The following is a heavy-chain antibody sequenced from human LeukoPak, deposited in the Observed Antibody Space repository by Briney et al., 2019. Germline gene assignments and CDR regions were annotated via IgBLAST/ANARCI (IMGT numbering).Heavy chain of an antibody. D-gene: IGHD2-2*01. CDR1: GFTFSSYG. CDR3: ARDQTTVSVLPGATGSSYNYYYYGMDV. J-gene: IGHJ6*02. Sequence: GGSLRLSCAASGFTFSSYGMHWVRQAPGKGLEWVAVIWYDGTTKYYADSVKGRFTISRDNSKNTLYLQMNSLRADDTAVYYCARDQTTVSVLPGATGSSYNYYYYGMDVWGQGATVTVSS. V-gene: IGHV3-33*01. CDR2: IWYDGTTK.